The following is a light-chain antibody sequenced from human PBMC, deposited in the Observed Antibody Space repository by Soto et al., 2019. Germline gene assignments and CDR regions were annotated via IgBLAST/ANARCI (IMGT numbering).Light chain of an antibody. CDR2: EAS. CDR1: QSVSSY. Sequence: ESVLTQSPATLSLSPGEKAPRSCRASQSVSSYLAWYQQKPGQAPRLLMYEASTRATGIPARFSGGGSGTDFTLTISSLEPEDFAVYYCQQRSDWPRTFGQGTKVDIK. CDR3: QQRSDWPRT. V-gene: IGKV3-11*01. J-gene: IGKJ1*01.